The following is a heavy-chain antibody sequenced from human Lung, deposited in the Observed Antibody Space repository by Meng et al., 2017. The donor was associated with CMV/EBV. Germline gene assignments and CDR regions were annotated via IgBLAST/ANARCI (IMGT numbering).Heavy chain of an antibody. CDR2: INHSGST. V-gene: IGHV4-34*01. CDR1: GGSFSGYY. Sequence: GSLRLSCAAYGGSFSGYYWSWIRQPPGKGLEWIGEINHSGSTNYNPSLKSRVTISIDTSKNQFSLKLSSVTAADTAVYYCASDYGGNSALYWGQGTRVTVSS. D-gene: IGHD4-23*01. CDR3: ASDYGGNSALY. J-gene: IGHJ4*02.